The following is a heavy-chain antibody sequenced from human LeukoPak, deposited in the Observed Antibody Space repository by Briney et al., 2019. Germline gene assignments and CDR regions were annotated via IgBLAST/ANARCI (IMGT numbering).Heavy chain of an antibody. Sequence: ASVKVSCKASGYTFTSYDINWVRQATGQGLEWMGWMNPNSGNTGYAQKFQGRVTMTRNTSISTAYMELSSLRSEDTAVYYCARGLVVAMILSYWGQGTLVTVSS. D-gene: IGHD5-12*01. CDR3: ARGLVVAMILSY. V-gene: IGHV1-8*01. J-gene: IGHJ4*02. CDR2: MNPNSGNT. CDR1: GYTFTSYD.